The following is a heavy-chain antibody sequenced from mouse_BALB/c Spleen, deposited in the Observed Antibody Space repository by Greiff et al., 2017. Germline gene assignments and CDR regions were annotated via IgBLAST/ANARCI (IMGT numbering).Heavy chain of an antibody. CDR1: GYSITSDYA. J-gene: IGHJ4*01. CDR3: ARIGDYGNVLDY. D-gene: IGHD2-1*01. Sequence: EVQLQQSGPGLVKPSQSLSLTCTVTGYSITSDYAWNWIRQFPGNKLEWMGYISYSGSTSYNPSLKSRISITRDTSKNQFFLQLNSVTTEDTATYYCARIGDYGNVLDYWGQGTSVTVSS. CDR2: ISYSGST. V-gene: IGHV3-2*02.